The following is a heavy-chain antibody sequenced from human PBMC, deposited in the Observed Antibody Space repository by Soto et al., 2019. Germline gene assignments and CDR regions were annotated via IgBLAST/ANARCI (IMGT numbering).Heavy chain of an antibody. J-gene: IGHJ3*02. Sequence: QVQLQESGPGLVKPSEILSLICTVSGGSVSSSGYQWNWIRQPPGKGLEWIGDIYYSGSTIYNPSHKSRVTISVDTSKNQFSLKLSSVTAADTAVYFCARDSGITAFDIWGQGTMVTVSS. D-gene: IGHD3-10*01. CDR2: IYYSGST. V-gene: IGHV4-61*08. CDR3: ARDSGITAFDI. CDR1: GGSVSSSGYQ.